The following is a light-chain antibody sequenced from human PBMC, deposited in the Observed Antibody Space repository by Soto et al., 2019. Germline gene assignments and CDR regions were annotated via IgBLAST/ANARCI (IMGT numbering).Light chain of an antibody. CDR3: SSYAGSLYV. Sequence: QSALTQPPSASGSPGQSVTISCTGTSSDVGDYNNVSWYQQHPGKAPKLMIYEVNKRPSGVPDRFSGSNCGNKPSLTVSGPQTEDQADYDSSSYAGSLYVFGTGPNLTVL. J-gene: IGLJ1*01. CDR2: EVN. V-gene: IGLV2-8*01. CDR1: SSDVGDYNN.